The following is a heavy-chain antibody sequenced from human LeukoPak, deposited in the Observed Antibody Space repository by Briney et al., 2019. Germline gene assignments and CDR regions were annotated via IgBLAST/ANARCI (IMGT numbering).Heavy chain of an antibody. V-gene: IGHV4-39*01. Sequence: SETLSLTCTVPGGSISSSSYYWGWIRQPPGKGLEWIVSIDYSGSTYYNPSHKSRVTISVDTSKNQFSLSLSSVTAADTAVYHCARHSGIGMAQLYFDYWGQGTLVTVSS. D-gene: IGHD1-26*01. CDR2: IDYSGST. CDR1: GGSISSSSYY. CDR3: ARHSGIGMAQLYFDY. J-gene: IGHJ4*02.